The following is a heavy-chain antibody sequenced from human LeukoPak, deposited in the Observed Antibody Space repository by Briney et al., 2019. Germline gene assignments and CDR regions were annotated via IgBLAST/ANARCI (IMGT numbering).Heavy chain of an antibody. Sequence: GGSLRLSCAASGFTFSSYSMNWVRQAPGKGLEWVSSISSGSSYIYYADSVKGRFTISRDNAKNSLYLQMNSLRAEDTAVCYCARFASGSYYGLDYWGQGTLVTVSS. CDR1: GFTFSSYS. D-gene: IGHD1-26*01. CDR2: ISSGSSYI. V-gene: IGHV3-21*01. J-gene: IGHJ4*02. CDR3: ARFASGSYYGLDY.